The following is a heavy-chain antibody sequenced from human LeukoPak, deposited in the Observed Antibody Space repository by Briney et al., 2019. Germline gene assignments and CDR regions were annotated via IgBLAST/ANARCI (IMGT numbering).Heavy chain of an antibody. CDR3: ARAPRGVPHDAFDI. CDR2: INPNSGGT. V-gene: IGHV1-2*02. D-gene: IGHD3-10*01. J-gene: IGHJ3*02. Sequence: ASVKVSCKASGYTFTGYYMHWVRQAPGQGLEWMGWINPNSGGTNYAQKFQGRVTMTRDTSISTAYMELSRLRSEDTAVYYCARAPRGVPHDAFDIWGQGTMVTVSS. CDR1: GYTFTGYY.